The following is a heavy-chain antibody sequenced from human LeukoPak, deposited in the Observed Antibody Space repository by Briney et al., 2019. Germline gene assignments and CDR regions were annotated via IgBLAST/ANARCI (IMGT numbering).Heavy chain of an antibody. Sequence: SETLSLTCTVSGGSISSTSYYWGWIRQPPGKGLEWIGSFYYSGSTYYNPSLKSRVTISVDTSMNQSSLKLTSVTAADTAVHYCAMHQAIHVWFHPCGQGTLVTVSS. V-gene: IGHV4-39*01. CDR1: GGSISSTSYY. J-gene: IGHJ5*02. CDR3: AMHQAIHVWFHP. CDR2: FYYSGST.